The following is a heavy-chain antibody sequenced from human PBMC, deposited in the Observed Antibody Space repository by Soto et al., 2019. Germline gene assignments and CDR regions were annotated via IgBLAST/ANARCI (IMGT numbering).Heavy chain of an antibody. D-gene: IGHD2-8*02. Sequence: QPQLVQSGAELKKPGSSVKVSCKASGGTFSSNAISWVRQAPGQGLEWLGGIIPIYDTSNYAEKFQGRVTISADRSTSTAYMELRSLRSEDTAVYYCARGAVMSVIPPRYTTDVWSQGTTVTVSS. J-gene: IGHJ6*02. CDR2: IIPIYDTS. CDR1: GGTFSSNA. V-gene: IGHV1-69*06. CDR3: ARGAVMSVIPPRYTTDV.